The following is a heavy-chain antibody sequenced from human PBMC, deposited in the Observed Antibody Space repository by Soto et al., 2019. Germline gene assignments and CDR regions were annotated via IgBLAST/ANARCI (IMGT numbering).Heavy chain of an antibody. J-gene: IGHJ6*02. V-gene: IGHV1-69*01. Sequence: QVQLVQSGAEVKKPGSSVKVSCKACGGTFSSYAISLVRQAPGQGLEWMGGIIPIFGTANYAQKFQGRVTITADESTSTAYMELSSLRSEDTAVYYCARDKGSLVVVVAAPYYYYGMDVWGQGTTVTVSS. D-gene: IGHD2-15*01. CDR3: ARDKGSLVVVVAAPYYYYGMDV. CDR1: GGTFSSYA. CDR2: IIPIFGTA.